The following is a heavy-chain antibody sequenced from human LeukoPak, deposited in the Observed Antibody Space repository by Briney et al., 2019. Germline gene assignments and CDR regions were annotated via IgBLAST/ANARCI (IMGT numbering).Heavy chain of an antibody. D-gene: IGHD3-22*01. CDR1: GGSISSSSCY. Sequence: PSETLSLTCTVSGGSISSSSCYWGWIRQRPGKGLEWVGSIYYSGSTYYNPSLKSRVTISVDTSKNQFYLKLSSVTAADTAVYYCARGGYYDTSGYYYWGQGTLVTVSS. CDR3: ARGGYYDTSGYYY. J-gene: IGHJ4*02. V-gene: IGHV4-39*01. CDR2: IYYSGST.